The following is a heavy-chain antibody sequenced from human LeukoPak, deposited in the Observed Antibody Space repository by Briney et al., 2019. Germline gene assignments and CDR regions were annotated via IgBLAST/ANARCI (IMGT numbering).Heavy chain of an antibody. J-gene: IGHJ4*02. CDR3: AKDPYSSGHDY. V-gene: IGHV3-11*01. Sequence: GGSLRLSCAASGFTFSDYYMSWIRQAPGKGLEWISYISSSGSTKYYADSVKGRFTISRDNSKNTLYLQMNSLRAEDTAVYYCAKDPYSSGHDYWGQGTLVTVSS. CDR2: ISSSGSTK. D-gene: IGHD6-19*01. CDR1: GFTFSDYY.